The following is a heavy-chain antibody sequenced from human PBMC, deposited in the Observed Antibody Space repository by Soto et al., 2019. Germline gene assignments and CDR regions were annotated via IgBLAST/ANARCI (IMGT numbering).Heavy chain of an antibody. Sequence: EVPLVESGGGLVQPGGSLRLSCAASGFSLSDYWMHWVRQAPGEGLVWLSRITRDGSGTNYADSVKGRFTISRDNAKNMLYLQVNSLRGEDTAVYYCARGANGYYYFDYWGQGTLVTVSS. D-gene: IGHD5-18*01. CDR1: GFSLSDYW. CDR3: ARGANGYYYFDY. V-gene: IGHV3-74*01. CDR2: ITRDGSGT. J-gene: IGHJ4*02.